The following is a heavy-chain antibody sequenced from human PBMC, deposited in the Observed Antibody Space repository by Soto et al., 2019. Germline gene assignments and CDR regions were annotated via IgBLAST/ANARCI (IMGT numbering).Heavy chain of an antibody. CDR2: IYFSGST. CDR3: AHDSHGGNTYFDL. CDR1: GGSISSGNFY. Sequence: VQLQESGPALVRASETLSLTCTVSGGSISSGNFYWSWIRQPPGKGLEWIGYIYFSGSTSYSPSLKSRLTISLNTSNNQFSLKLTSVTAADTAVYYCAHDSHGGNTYFDLWGQGALVTVSS. J-gene: IGHJ4*02. V-gene: IGHV4-30-4*01. D-gene: IGHD1-26*01.